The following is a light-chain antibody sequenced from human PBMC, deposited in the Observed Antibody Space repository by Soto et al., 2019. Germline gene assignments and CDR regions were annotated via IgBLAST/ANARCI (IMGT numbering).Light chain of an antibody. J-gene: IGKJ4*01. CDR3: QQRTNWPPLT. CDR2: GAS. V-gene: IGKV3D-20*02. CDR1: QSVSRSY. Sequence: DIVLTQAPGTLSLSPGERATLSCRASQSVSRSYLAWYQQRPGQAPRLVIYGASNRATGIPDRCSGSGAGTDFTLTISRLEPEDFSVYYCQQRTNWPPLTLGGGTKVDIK.